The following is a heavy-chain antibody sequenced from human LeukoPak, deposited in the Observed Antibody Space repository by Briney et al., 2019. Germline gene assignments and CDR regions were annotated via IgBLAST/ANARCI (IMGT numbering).Heavy chain of an antibody. CDR3: ATILDGYNFVFDY. Sequence: ASVKVSCKASGGTFSSYAISWVRQAPGQGLEWMGGIIPIFGTANYAQKFQGRVTITADESTSTAYMELSSLRSEDTAVYYCATILDGYNFVFDYWGQGTLVTVSS. CDR2: IIPIFGTA. CDR1: GGTFSSYA. D-gene: IGHD5-24*01. V-gene: IGHV1-69*13. J-gene: IGHJ4*02.